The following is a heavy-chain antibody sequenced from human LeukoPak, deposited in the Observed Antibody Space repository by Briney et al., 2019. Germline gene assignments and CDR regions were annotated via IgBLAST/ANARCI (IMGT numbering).Heavy chain of an antibody. CDR2: MNPNSGNT. D-gene: IGHD3-16*02. CDR1: GYTFTSYD. J-gene: IGHJ5*02. CDR3: ARESKPDPYDYVWGSYLP. Sequence: ASVKVSRKASGYTFTSYDINWVRQATGQGLEWMGWMNPNSGNTGYAQKFQGRVTMTRNTSISTAYMELSSLRSEDTAVYYCARESKPDPYDYVWGSYLPWGQGTLVTVSS. V-gene: IGHV1-8*01.